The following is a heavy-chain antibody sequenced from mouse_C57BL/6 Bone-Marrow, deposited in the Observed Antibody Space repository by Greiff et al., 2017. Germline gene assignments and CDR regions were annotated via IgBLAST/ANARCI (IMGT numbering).Heavy chain of an antibody. CDR2: IWSGGST. CDR1: GFSLTSYG. Sequence: QVQLKESGPGLVQPSQSLSITCTVSGFSLTSYGVHWVRQSPGKGLEWLGAIWSGGSTDSNAAFISSLSISKDNSKSHVFFKMNRMQGDDTAIYDCASSTTVVERDYYAMDYWGQGTSVTVSS. V-gene: IGHV2-2*01. J-gene: IGHJ4*01. D-gene: IGHD1-1*01. CDR3: ASSTTVVERDYYAMDY.